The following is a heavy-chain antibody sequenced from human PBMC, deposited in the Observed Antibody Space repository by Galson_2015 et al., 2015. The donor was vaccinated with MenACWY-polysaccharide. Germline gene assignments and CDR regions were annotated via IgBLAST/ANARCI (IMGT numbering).Heavy chain of an antibody. CDR1: GYTFSRYP. V-gene: IGHV1-3*01. CDR2: ITGGNGDT. J-gene: IGHJ4*02. Sequence: SVKVSCKASGYTFSRYPIHWERQAPGQRFEWMGWITGGNGDTKYSEKLQGRVSITKDTSANTVYMELSSLTYEDTAVVYCARHVIGGGYFDYWGQGTLVTVSS. D-gene: IGHD2/OR15-2a*01. CDR3: ARHVIGGGYFDY.